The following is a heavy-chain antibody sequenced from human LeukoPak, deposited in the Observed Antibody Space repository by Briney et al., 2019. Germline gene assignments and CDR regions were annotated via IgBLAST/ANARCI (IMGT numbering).Heavy chain of an antibody. V-gene: IGHV4-39*01. CDR2: IHYSGSA. CDR1: GGSISSNTYY. J-gene: IGHJ5*02. D-gene: IGHD5/OR15-5a*01. Sequence: SETLSLTCTVSGGSISSNTYYWGWIRRPPGKGLEWIGNIHYSGSAYYNPSLKSRVAISVDTSKNQFSLNLSSLTAADTAVYYCATSDTVSTYNWFDPWGQGTLVTVSS. CDR3: ATSDTVSTYNWFDP.